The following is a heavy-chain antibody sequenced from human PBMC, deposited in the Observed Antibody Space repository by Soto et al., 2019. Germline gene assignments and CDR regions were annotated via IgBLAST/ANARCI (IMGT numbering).Heavy chain of an antibody. Sequence: GGPLRLSCAASGFTLSDYAMSWFRQSPGKGLEWVGFIRSKAYGGTTEYAASVKGRFTISRDDSKSIAYLQMNSLKTEDTAVYYCTRADYGDYYYYGMDVWGQGTTVTVSS. CDR1: GFTLSDYA. CDR2: IRSKAYGGTT. D-gene: IGHD4-17*01. J-gene: IGHJ6*02. V-gene: IGHV3-49*03. CDR3: TRADYGDYYYYGMDV.